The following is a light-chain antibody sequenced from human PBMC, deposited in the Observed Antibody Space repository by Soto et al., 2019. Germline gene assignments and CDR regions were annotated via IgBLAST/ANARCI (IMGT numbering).Light chain of an antibody. J-gene: IGKJ2*01. CDR3: QQYGSSYT. V-gene: IGKV3-20*01. Sequence: EIVLTQSPGTLSLSPGERATLSCRASQSVSNNFLAWYQQKPGQAPRLLIYGASTRASGIPDRFSGSGSGTDFTLTISRLEAEDCAVYYCQQYGSSYTFGQGTKLEIK. CDR1: QSVSNNF. CDR2: GAS.